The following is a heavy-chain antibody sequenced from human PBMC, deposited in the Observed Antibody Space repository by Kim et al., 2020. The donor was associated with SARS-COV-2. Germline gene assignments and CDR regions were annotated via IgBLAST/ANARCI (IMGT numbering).Heavy chain of an antibody. Sequence: STYSTPSLKSRVTISVDTSKNQFSLKLSSVTAADTAVYYCGAGAGPFDYWGQGTLVTVSS. CDR2: ST. V-gene: IGHV4-39*01. D-gene: IGHD6-19*01. J-gene: IGHJ4*02. CDR3: GAGAGPFDY.